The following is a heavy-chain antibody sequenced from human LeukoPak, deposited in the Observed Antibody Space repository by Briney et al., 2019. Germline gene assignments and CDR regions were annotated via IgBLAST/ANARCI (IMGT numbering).Heavy chain of an antibody. Sequence: GGSLRLSCAASGFTFSSYAMHRVRQAPGKGLEYVSAISSNGGSTYYANSVKGRFTISRDNSKNTLYLQMGSLRAEDMAVYYCARSTTVTAKFDYWGQGTLVTVSS. D-gene: IGHD4-17*01. V-gene: IGHV3-64*01. CDR3: ARSTTVTAKFDY. CDR2: ISSNGGST. J-gene: IGHJ4*02. CDR1: GFTFSSYA.